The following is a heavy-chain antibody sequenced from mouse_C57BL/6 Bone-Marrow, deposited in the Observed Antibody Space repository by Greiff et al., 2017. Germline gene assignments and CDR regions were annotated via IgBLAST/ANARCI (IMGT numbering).Heavy chain of an antibody. J-gene: IGHJ4*01. CDR2: INPSNGGT. D-gene: IGHD1-1*01. CDR3: ARVYYGSRYARDY. CDR1: GYTFTSYW. Sequence: VKLQQPGTELVKPGASVKLSCKASGYTFTSYWMHWVKQRPGQGLEWIGNINPSNGGTNYNEKFKSKATLTVDKSSSTAYMQLSSLTSEDSAVYYCARVYYGSRYARDYWGQGTSVTVSS. V-gene: IGHV1-53*01.